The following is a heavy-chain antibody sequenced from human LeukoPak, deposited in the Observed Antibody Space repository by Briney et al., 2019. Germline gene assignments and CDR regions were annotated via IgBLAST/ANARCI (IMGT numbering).Heavy chain of an antibody. CDR1: GYTFTGYY. D-gene: IGHD4-17*01. J-gene: IGHJ4*02. CDR2: INPNSGGT. CDR3: ARDIPTVTTSFDY. V-gene: IGHV1-2*02. Sequence: ASVKVSCKASGYTFTGYYMHWVRQAPGQGLEWMGWINPNSGGTNYAQKSQGRVTMTRDTSISTAYMELSRLRSDDTAVYYCARDIPTVTTSFDYWGQGTLVTVSS.